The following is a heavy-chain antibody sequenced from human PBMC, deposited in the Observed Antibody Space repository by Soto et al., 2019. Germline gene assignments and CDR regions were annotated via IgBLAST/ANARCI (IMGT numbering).Heavy chain of an antibody. CDR2: IYYSGST. D-gene: IGHD6-6*01. V-gene: IGHV4-30-4*01. CDR3: ARDSYSSSLNWFDP. CDR1: GGSISSGDYY. J-gene: IGHJ5*02. Sequence: SETLSLTCPVSGGSISSGDYYWSWIRQPPGKGLEWIGYIYYSGSTYYNPSLKSRVTISVDTSKNQFSLKLSSVTAADTAVYYCARDSYSSSLNWFDPWGQGTLVTVSS.